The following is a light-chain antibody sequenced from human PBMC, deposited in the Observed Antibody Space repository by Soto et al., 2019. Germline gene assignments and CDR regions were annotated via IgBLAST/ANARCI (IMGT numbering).Light chain of an antibody. V-gene: IGLV2-23*03. CDR1: SSDVGSYKF. CDR3: CSYAGGYNV. Sequence: QSALTQPASVSGSPGQSVTISCTGTSSDVGSYKFVSWYQQHPGKAPTLMIYEGSERPSGVSDRFSGSKSGNTASLTISGLQAEDEADYFCCSYAGGYNVFGTGTKVTVL. CDR2: EGS. J-gene: IGLJ1*01.